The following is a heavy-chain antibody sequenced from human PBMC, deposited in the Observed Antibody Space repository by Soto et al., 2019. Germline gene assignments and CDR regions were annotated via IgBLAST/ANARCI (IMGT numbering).Heavy chain of an antibody. J-gene: IGHJ6*02. CDR1: GYMRTALA. V-gene: IGHV1-24*01. Sequence: QVQLVQSGAEVREPGASVKVSCTVYGYMRTALAWHWVRQAPGEGLEWMGGFDPKDGETIYAQKFQGRVTLTEDTPSDTASMELSSLRSDDTAVYYCARGTMVPGITLFFGLDVWGHGTTVTVSS. CDR2: FDPKDGET. D-gene: IGHD3-10*01. CDR3: ARGTMVPGITLFFGLDV.